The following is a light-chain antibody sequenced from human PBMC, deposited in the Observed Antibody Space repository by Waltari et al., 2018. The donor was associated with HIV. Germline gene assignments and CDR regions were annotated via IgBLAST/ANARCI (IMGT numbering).Light chain of an antibody. J-gene: IGKJ1*01. Sequence: EIVMTQYPATLSVSPGERVTLSCRTSQNVITNLAWYQQKPGQAPSLLIYGASTRASGIPARFTGGGSGSDFTLTINSLQSEDCGLYYCQQYNGWPRMFGQGTKV. CDR3: QQYNGWPRM. CDR1: QNVITN. CDR2: GAS. V-gene: IGKV3-15*01.